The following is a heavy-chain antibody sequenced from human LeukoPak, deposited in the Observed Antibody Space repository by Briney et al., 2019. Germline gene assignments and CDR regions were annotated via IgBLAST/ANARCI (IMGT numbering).Heavy chain of an antibody. J-gene: IGHJ5*02. CDR3: ARDLVVVPAAMSENWFDP. V-gene: IGHV1-2*06. Sequence: ASVKVSCKASGYIFTGYYMHWVRQAPGQGLEWMGRINPNSGGTNYAQKFQGRVTMTRDTSISTAYMELSRLRSDDTAVYYCARDLVVVPAAMSENWFDPWGQGTLVTVSS. CDR1: GYIFTGYY. CDR2: INPNSGGT. D-gene: IGHD2-2*01.